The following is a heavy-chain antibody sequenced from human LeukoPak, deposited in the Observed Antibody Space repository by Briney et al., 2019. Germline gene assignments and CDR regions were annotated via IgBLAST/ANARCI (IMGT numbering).Heavy chain of an antibody. D-gene: IGHD3-16*01. CDR2: ISDVVAHT. CDR1: GFIFRNFG. J-gene: IGHJ5*02. CDR3: AKDNYGGVYAS. Sequence: PGGSLRLSCAASGFIFRNFGMSWIRQAPGKGLEWVSHISDVVAHTWYADSVKGRFIISRDNSNNRVFLQMNGLRPEDTALYYCAKDNYGGVYASWGQGTLVTVSS. V-gene: IGHV3-23*01.